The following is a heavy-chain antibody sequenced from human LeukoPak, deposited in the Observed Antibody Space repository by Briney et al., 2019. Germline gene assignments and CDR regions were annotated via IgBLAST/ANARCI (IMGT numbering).Heavy chain of an antibody. J-gene: IGHJ4*02. CDR1: GVAVSGYW. Sequence: GGSLRLSCAAFGVAVSGYWMNWVRQAPGKGLVWVARINSDGSGTSHADSVKGRVTISRDNAKNTLYLQMNSLRVDDTAVYYCARDPKYGDLDYWGLGTLVTVSS. CDR3: ARDPKYGDLDY. CDR2: INSDGSGT. D-gene: IGHD4-17*01. V-gene: IGHV3-74*01.